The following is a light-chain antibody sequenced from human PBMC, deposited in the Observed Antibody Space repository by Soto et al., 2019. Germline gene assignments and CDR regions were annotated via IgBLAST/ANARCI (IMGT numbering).Light chain of an antibody. CDR2: DVS. V-gene: IGLV2-11*01. CDR3: CSYAGSYNVV. Sequence: QSALTQPRSVSGSPGQSVTISCTGTSSDVGGYKYVSWYQQHPGKAPKLMIYDVSKRPSGVPDRFSGSKSGNTASLTISGLQAEDEADYYCCSYAGSYNVVFGGGTNLTVL. J-gene: IGLJ2*01. CDR1: SSDVGGYKY.